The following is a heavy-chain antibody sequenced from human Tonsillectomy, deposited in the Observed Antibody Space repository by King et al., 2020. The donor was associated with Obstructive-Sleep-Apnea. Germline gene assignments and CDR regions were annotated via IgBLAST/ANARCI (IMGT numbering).Heavy chain of an antibody. CDR2: IYYSGST. CDR1: GGSISSNSY. J-gene: IGHJ4*02. D-gene: IGHD5-18*01. CDR3: ARADRDIAMGLFDY. V-gene: IGHV4-39*07. Sequence: QLQESGPGLVKPSETLSLTCTVSGGSISSNSYWGWIRQPPGKGLEWIAHIYYSGSTYYNPSLKSRVTISGDTSKNQFSLELNSVTAADTAVYYCARADRDIAMGLFDYWGQGTLVTVSS.